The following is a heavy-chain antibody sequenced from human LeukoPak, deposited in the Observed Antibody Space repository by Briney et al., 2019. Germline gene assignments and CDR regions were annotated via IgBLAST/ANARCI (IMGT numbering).Heavy chain of an antibody. D-gene: IGHD2-8*01. V-gene: IGHV4-59*12. Sequence: SETLSLTCTVSGGSISSYYWSWIRQPPGKGLEWIGYIYHSGSTCYNPSLKSRVTISVDRSKNQFSLKLSSVTAADTAVYYCARCLVVGDIVPLMDVWGKGTTVTVSS. J-gene: IGHJ6*03. CDR2: IYHSGST. CDR1: GGSISSYY. CDR3: ARCLVVGDIVPLMDV.